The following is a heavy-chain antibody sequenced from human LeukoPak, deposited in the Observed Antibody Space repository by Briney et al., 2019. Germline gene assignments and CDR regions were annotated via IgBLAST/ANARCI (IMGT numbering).Heavy chain of an antibody. J-gene: IGHJ6*02. V-gene: IGHV3-33*01. CDR1: GFTFSSYG. CDR2: IWYDGSNK. Sequence: GGSLRLSCAASGFTFSSYGMHWVRQAPGKGLEWVAVIWYDGSNKYYADSVKGRFTISRDNSKNTLYLQMNTLRVEDTAVYYCTRDLMDYDVSTGLHHYYMDVWGQGTTVTVSS. D-gene: IGHD3-9*01. CDR3: TRDLMDYDVSTGLHHYYMDV.